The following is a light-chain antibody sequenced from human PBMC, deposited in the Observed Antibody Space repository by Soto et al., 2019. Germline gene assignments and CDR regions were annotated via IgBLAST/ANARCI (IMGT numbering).Light chain of an antibody. V-gene: IGLV2-14*01. CDR3: TSYTSSSTLYV. CDR2: EVS. J-gene: IGLJ1*01. Sequence: QSVLTQPASVSGSPGQPITISCTGTSSDVGGYNYVSRYQQHPGKAPKLMIFEVSNRPSGVSYRFSGSKSGNTASLTISGLQAEDEADYYCTSYTSSSTLYVFGSGTKVTVL. CDR1: SSDVGGYNY.